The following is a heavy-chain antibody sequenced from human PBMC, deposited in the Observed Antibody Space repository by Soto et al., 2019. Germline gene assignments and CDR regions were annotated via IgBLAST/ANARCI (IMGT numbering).Heavy chain of an antibody. CDR2: IYWDDDE. CDR3: ARTATDLHYGDYVRYFDY. Sequence: SGPTLVNPTQTLTLTCTFSGFSLSTRGVGVGWFRQPPGKALEWLALIYWDDDEGYSPSLKSRLTISKDTSKNQVVLTMTNMDPVDTATYYCARTATDLHYGDYVRYFDYWGQGTLVTVSS. D-gene: IGHD4-17*01. V-gene: IGHV2-5*02. CDR1: GFSLSTRGVG. J-gene: IGHJ4*02.